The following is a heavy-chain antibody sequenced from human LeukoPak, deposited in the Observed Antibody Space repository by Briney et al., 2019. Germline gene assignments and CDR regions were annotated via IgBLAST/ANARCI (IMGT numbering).Heavy chain of an antibody. D-gene: IGHD6-6*01. Sequence: SETLSLTCTVSGGSISSHYWSWIRQPPGKGLEWIGYIYYSGSTNYNPSLKSRVTISVDTSKNQFSLKLSSVTAADTAVYFCAKGEYSRTSYYHYYMDVWGKGTTVTVSS. CDR3: AKGEYSRTSYYHYYMDV. CDR2: IYYSGST. CDR1: GGSISSHY. J-gene: IGHJ6*03. V-gene: IGHV4-59*11.